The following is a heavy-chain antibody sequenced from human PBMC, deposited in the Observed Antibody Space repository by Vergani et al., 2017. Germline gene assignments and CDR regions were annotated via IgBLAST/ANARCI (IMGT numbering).Heavy chain of an antibody. CDR2: ISRRGST. CDR3: AREWLVARGAFDI. D-gene: IGHD6-19*01. J-gene: IGHJ3*02. Sequence: QVQLQQWGAGLLKPSETLSLTCAVYGGSFSGYYWSWIRQSPGKGLEWIGEISRRGSTSYNPSLKSRVTISVDTSKNQFSLKLSSVTAADTAIYYCAREWLVARGAFDIWGQGTMVTVSS. V-gene: IGHV4-34*01. CDR1: GGSFSGYY.